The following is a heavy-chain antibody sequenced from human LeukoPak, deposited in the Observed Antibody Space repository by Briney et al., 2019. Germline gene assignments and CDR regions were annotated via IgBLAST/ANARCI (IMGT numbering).Heavy chain of an antibody. CDR2: INHSGST. Sequence: PSETLSLTCAVYGGSFSGYYWSWIRQPPGKGLEWIGEINHSGSTNYNPSLKSRVTISVDTPKNQFSLKLSSVTAADTAVYYCARGWCSSTSCYFRWGNWFDPWGQGTLVTVSS. CDR3: ARGWCSSTSCYFRWGNWFDP. D-gene: IGHD2-2*01. J-gene: IGHJ5*02. V-gene: IGHV4-34*01. CDR1: GGSFSGYY.